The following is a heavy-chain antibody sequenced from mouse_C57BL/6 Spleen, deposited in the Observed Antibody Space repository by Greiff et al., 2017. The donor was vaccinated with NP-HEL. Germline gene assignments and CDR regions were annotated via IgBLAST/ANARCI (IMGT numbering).Heavy chain of an antibody. Sequence: QVQLQQSGAELVRPGTSVKVSCKASGYAFTNYLIEWVKQRPGQGLEWIGVINPGSGGTNYNEKFKGKATLTADKSSSTAYMQLSSLTSEDSAVYFCARDYYGSRSHDWGQGTTLTVSS. CDR3: ARDYYGSRSHD. CDR2: INPGSGGT. V-gene: IGHV1-54*01. J-gene: IGHJ2*01. D-gene: IGHD1-1*01. CDR1: GYAFTNYL.